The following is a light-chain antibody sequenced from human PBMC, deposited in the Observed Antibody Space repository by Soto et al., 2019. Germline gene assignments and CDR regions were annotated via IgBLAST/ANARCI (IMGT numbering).Light chain of an antibody. CDR2: ANN. J-gene: IGLJ3*02. CDR3: GTWHSSLSDAWV. CDR1: SSNIGNNY. Sequence: QSVLTQPPSVSASPGQKVTISCSGSSSNIGNNYVSWYQQFPGTAPKLLIYANNSRPSGIPDRFSGSKSGTSATLGITGLQSGDEADCFCGTWHSSLSDAWVFGVGTKLPVL. V-gene: IGLV1-51*01.